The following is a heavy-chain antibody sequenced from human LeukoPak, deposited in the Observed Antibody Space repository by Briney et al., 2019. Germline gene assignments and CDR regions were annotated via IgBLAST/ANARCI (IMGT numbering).Heavy chain of an antibody. CDR3: AREAAAQDFDY. V-gene: IGHV3-21*01. Sequence: PGGSLRLSCAASGFTFSSYSMNWARQAPGKGLEWVSSISSSSSYIYYADSVKGRFTISRDNAKNSLYLQMNSLRAEDTAVYYCAREAAAQDFDYWGQGTLVTVSS. J-gene: IGHJ4*02. CDR1: GFTFSSYS. CDR2: ISSSSSYI. D-gene: IGHD6-13*01.